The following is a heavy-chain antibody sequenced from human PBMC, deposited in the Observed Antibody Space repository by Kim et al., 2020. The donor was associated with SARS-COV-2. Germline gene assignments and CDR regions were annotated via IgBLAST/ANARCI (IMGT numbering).Heavy chain of an antibody. V-gene: IGHV4-34*01. CDR1: GGSFSGYD. Sequence: SETLSLTCAVYGGSFSGYDWSWIRQPPGKGLEWIGEINHSGSTNYNPSLKSRVTISVDTSKNQFSLKLSSVTAADTAVYYCARVGLRYFDWLKANHAFDIWGQGTMVTVSS. D-gene: IGHD3-9*01. CDR2: INHSGST. CDR3: ARVGLRYFDWLKANHAFDI. J-gene: IGHJ3*02.